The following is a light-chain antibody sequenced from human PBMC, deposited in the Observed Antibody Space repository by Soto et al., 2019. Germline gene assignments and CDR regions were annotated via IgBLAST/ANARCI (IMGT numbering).Light chain of an antibody. CDR2: SSN. V-gene: IGLV1-44*01. J-gene: IGLJ1*01. CDR3: AAWDDSLNGHV. Sequence: QSALTQPPSASGTPGQRVTISCSGSRSNIGGNSVNWYQQVPGTAPRVLIYSSNQRPSGVPDRFSGSKSGTSASLAISGLQSEDEADYYCAAWDDSLNGHVFGTGTKLTVL. CDR1: RSNIGGNS.